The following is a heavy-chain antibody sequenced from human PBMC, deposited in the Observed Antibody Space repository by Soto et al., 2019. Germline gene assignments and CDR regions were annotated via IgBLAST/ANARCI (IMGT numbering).Heavy chain of an antibody. Sequence: SGPTLVNPTQTLTLTCSFSGFSLSTLGMSVSWIRQPPGKALEWLALIDWEDEKYFSTSLQTRLSIFKDSSKSHVLLTITNVGPLDSATYFCARVSGSFQKGFDSWGQGALVTVSS. J-gene: IGHJ4*02. CDR1: GFSLSTLGMS. V-gene: IGHV2-70*01. D-gene: IGHD1-26*01. CDR3: ARVSGSFQKGFDS. CDR2: IDWEDEK.